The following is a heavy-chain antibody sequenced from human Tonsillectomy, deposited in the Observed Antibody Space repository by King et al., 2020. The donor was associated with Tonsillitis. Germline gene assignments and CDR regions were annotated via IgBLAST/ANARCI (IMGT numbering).Heavy chain of an antibody. CDR2: IDPSDSYT. V-gene: IGHV5-10-1*03. J-gene: IGHJ5*02. D-gene: IGHD6-19*01. Sequence: VQLVESGAEVKKPGESLRISCKGSGYSFTSYWISWVRQMPGKGLEWMGRIDPSDSYTNYSPSFQGHVTISGDKSISTAYLQWSSLKASDTAMYYFARSYFPGIAVGSWFDPWGQGTLVTVSS. CDR1: GYSFTSYW. CDR3: ARSYFPGIAVGSWFDP.